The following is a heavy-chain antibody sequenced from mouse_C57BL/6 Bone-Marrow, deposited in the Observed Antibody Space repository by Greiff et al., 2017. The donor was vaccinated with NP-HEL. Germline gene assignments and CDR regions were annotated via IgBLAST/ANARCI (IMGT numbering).Heavy chain of an antibody. D-gene: IGHD2-1*01. CDR3: ARSGALQGDY. CDR1: GYTFTSYW. CDR2: IDPNSGGT. J-gene: IGHJ2*01. V-gene: IGHV1-72*01. Sequence: QVQLQQPGAELVKPGASVKLSCKASGYTFTSYWMHWVKQRPGRGLEWIGRIDPNSGGTKYNEKFKSKATLTVDKPSSTAYMQLSSLTSGDSAVYYCARSGALQGDYWGQGTTLTVSS.